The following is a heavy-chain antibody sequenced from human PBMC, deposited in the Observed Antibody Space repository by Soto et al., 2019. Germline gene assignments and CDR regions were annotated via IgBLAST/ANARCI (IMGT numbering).Heavy chain of an antibody. CDR2: ILHDGSAE. V-gene: IGHV3-30*03. Sequence: GSRRLSSPAPGFTFTSHSIQWGCQGPGEGLEWMALILHDGSAEYYADSVKGRFTISRDNSKNTLYLQMNSLRAEDTAVYYCARSRDGYSFYFYYGMDGWGQGTTVTVSS. CDR3: ARSRDGYSFYFYYGMDG. CDR1: GFTFTSHS. J-gene: IGHJ6*02. D-gene: IGHD4-4*01.